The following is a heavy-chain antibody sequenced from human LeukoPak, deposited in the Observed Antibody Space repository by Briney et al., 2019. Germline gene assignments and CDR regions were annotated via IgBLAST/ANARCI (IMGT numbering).Heavy chain of an antibody. CDR2: IYHSGST. CDR1: GGSISSGGYY. CDR3: AAFWDYSSTVNWFDP. D-gene: IGHD4-11*01. V-gene: IGHV4-30-2*01. Sequence: SETLSLTCTVSGGSISSGGYYWSWIRQPPGKGLEWIGYIYHSGSTYYNPSLKSRVTISVDRSKNQFSLKLSSVTAADTAVYYCAAFWDYSSTVNWFDPWGQGTLVTVSS. J-gene: IGHJ5*02.